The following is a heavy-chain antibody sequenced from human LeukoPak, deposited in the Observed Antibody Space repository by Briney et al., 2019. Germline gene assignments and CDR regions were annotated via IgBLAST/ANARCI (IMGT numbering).Heavy chain of an antibody. CDR3: ATDGGLASYYDFWSGHYGMDV. Sequence: ASVKVSCKVSGYILTELSMHWVRQAPGKGLEWMGGFDPEDGETIYAQKFQGRVTMTEDTSTDTAYMELSSLRSEDTAVYYCATDGGLASYYDFWSGHYGMDVWGQGTTVTVSS. V-gene: IGHV1-24*01. CDR1: GYILTELS. D-gene: IGHD3-3*01. CDR2: FDPEDGET. J-gene: IGHJ6*02.